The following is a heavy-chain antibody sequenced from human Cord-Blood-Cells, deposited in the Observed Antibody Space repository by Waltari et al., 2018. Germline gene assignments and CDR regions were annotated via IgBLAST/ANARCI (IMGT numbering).Heavy chain of an antibody. D-gene: IGHD2-2*01. V-gene: IGHV1-3*01. CDR3: ARPSGGGYCSSTSCYYYYGMDV. J-gene: IGHJ6*02. CDR1: GYTFPTYA. CDR2: IKAGNGNT. Sequence: QVQLVQSGAEGKKPGASVKVSCKASGYTFPTYAMHWVRQAPGQRLEWMGWIKAGNGNTKYSQKFQGRVTITRDTSASTAYMELSSLRSEDTAVYYCARPSGGGYCSSTSCYYYYGMDVWGQGTTVTVSS.